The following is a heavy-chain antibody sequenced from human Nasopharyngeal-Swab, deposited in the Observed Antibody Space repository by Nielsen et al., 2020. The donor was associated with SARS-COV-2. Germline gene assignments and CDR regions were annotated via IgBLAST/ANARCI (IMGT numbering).Heavy chain of an antibody. CDR1: GYTFTSYA. J-gene: IGHJ3*02. Sequence: ASVKVSCKASGYTFTSYAMHWVRQAPGQRLEWMGWINAGNGNTKYSQKFQGRVTITRDTSASTAYMELSSLRSEDTAVYYCARDLDPIVVVPAAIEDAFDIWGQGTMATVSS. D-gene: IGHD2-2*01. CDR3: ARDLDPIVVVPAAIEDAFDI. V-gene: IGHV1-3*01. CDR2: INAGNGNT.